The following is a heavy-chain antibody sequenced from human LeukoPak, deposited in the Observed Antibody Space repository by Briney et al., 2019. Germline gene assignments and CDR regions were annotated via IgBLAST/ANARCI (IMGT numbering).Heavy chain of an antibody. Sequence: GGSLRLSCAASGFTFSSYSMNWVRQAPGKGLEWVSSIRSSSSYIYYADSVKGRFTISRDNAKNSLYLQMNSLRAEDTAVYYCAREGGYSYGFDYWGQGTLVTVSS. D-gene: IGHD5-18*01. CDR3: AREGGYSYGFDY. CDR2: IRSSSSYI. V-gene: IGHV3-21*01. CDR1: GFTFSSYS. J-gene: IGHJ4*02.